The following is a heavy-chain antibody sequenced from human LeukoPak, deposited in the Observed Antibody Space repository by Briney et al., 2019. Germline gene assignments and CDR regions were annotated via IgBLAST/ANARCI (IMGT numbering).Heavy chain of an antibody. D-gene: IGHD3-22*01. J-gene: IGHJ4*02. CDR1: GFTFNSYA. V-gene: IGHV3-23*01. CDR2: FSGSGGST. CDR3: AKEPRYYYDTSGYYRFDN. Sequence: PGGSLRLSCAASGFTFNSYAMSWVRQAPGKGLEWVSAFSGSGGSTYYADSVKGRFTISRDSSKNTLYLQMNSLRAEDTAVYYCAKEPRYYYDTSGYYRFDNWGQGTLVTVSS.